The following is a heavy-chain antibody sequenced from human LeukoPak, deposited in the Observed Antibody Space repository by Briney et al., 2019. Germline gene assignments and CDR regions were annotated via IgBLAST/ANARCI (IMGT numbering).Heavy chain of an antibody. Sequence: PSETLSLTCTVSGGSISSSSYYWGWIRQPPGKGREWIGSIYYSGSTYYNPSLKSRVTISVDTSKNQFSLKLSSVTAADTAVYYCASLLSSIAARDDYWGQGTLVTVSS. CDR1: GGSISSSSYY. V-gene: IGHV4-39*07. J-gene: IGHJ4*02. D-gene: IGHD6-6*01. CDR3: ASLLSSIAARDDY. CDR2: IYYSGST.